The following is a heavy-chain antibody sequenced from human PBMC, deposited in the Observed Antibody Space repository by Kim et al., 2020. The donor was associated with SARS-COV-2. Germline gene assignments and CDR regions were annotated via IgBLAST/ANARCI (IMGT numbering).Heavy chain of an antibody. D-gene: IGHD2-8*01. J-gene: IGHJ5*02. Sequence: VQGRFTISRDNSKNTLYLQMNSLGLEDTAVYYCAKGPSAIDSGRSMWLDPWGQGTLVTVSS. V-gene: IGHV3-30*02. CDR3: AKGPSAIDSGRSMWLDP.